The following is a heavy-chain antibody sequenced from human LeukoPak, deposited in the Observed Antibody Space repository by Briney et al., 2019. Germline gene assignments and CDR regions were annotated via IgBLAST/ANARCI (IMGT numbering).Heavy chain of an antibody. J-gene: IGHJ4*02. Sequence: GGSLRLSCAASGFSVSGHYMNWVRQAPGKGLEWVSVIYADGGRYYADSVKGRFTISRDNSNSTLSLQMNSLRVEDTAVYYCTKGLVGALAFEYWGQGTLVTVSS. D-gene: IGHD1-26*01. CDR3: TKGLVGALAFEY. CDR2: IYADGGR. CDR1: GFSVSGHY. V-gene: IGHV3-53*01.